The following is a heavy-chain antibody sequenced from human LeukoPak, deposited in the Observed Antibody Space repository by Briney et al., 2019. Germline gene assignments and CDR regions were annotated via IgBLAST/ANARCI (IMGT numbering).Heavy chain of an antibody. CDR2: IYYSGST. CDR1: GGSFSGYY. Sequence: SETLSLTCAVYGGSFSGYYWSWIRQPPGKGLEWIGSIYYSGSTYCNPSLKSRVTISVDTSKNQFSLKLSSVTAADTAVYYCARFPGGKVDYWGQGTLVTVSS. D-gene: IGHD4-23*01. CDR3: ARFPGGKVDY. V-gene: IGHV4-34*01. J-gene: IGHJ4*02.